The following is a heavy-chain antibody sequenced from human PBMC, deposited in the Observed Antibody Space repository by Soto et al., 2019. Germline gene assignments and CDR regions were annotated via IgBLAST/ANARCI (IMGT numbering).Heavy chain of an antibody. V-gene: IGHV1-69*05. D-gene: IGHD4-17*01. CDR1: GGTFSSYA. J-gene: IGHJ5*02. CDR2: IIPIFGTA. Sequence: QVQLVQSGAEVKKPGSSVKVSCKASGGTFSSYAISWVRQAPGQGLEWMGGIIPIFGTANYAQKFQGRVTIXXDESTSTAYMELSSLRSEDTAVYYCASGTTVVTDRGNWFDPWGQGTLVTVSS. CDR3: ASGTTVVTDRGNWFDP.